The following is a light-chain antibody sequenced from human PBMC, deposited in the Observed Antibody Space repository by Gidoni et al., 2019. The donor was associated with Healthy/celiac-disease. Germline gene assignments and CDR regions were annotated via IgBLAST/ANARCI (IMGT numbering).Light chain of an antibody. CDR3: QAWDSSTAWV. Sequence: SYELTQPPSVSVSPGQTASRTCSGDKLGDNYACWYQQKTGQSPVLVSYQDSKRPSGIPERFSGSNSGNPATLTISGTQAMDEADYYCQAWDSSTAWVFGGGTKLTVL. CDR2: QDS. J-gene: IGLJ2*01. V-gene: IGLV3-1*01. CDR1: KLGDNY.